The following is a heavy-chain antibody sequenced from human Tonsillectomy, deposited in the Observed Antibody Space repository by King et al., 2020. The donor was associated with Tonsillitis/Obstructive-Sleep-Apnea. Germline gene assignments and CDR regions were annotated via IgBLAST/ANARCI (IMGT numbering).Heavy chain of an antibody. J-gene: IGHJ6*02. V-gene: IGHV3-23*04. Sequence: VQLVESGGGLVQPGGSLRLSCADSGFTFSSYAMSWVRQAPGKGLEWVSAISGSGGSTNYAESVKGRFTISRDNFKNTLYLQMNSLRAEDTAVYYCAKDLTTTGYYGMDLWGQGTTVTVSS. CDR3: AKDLTTTGYYGMDL. D-gene: IGHD1-1*01. CDR2: ISGSGGST. CDR1: GFTFSSYA.